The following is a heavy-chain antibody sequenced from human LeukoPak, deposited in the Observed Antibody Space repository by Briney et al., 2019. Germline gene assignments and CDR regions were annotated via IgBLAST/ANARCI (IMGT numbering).Heavy chain of an antibody. CDR3: ATLGETSGWYPDH. Sequence: GGSLRLSCAASGFTVSGSAMHWVRQASGKGLGWLGRVRSKGYNYATAYGASVKDRLIISRDDSKSTAYLQMSSLKSEDTAVYYCATLGETSGWYPDHWGQGTLVTVSS. D-gene: IGHD6-19*01. V-gene: IGHV3-73*01. J-gene: IGHJ4*02. CDR2: VRSKGYNYAT. CDR1: GFTVSGSA.